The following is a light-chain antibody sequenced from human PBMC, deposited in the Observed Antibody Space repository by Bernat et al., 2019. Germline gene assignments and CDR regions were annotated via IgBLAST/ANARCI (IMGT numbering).Light chain of an antibody. CDR1: QVIGTY. Sequence: DIQLTQSPSFLSASVGDRVTITCRASQVIGTYLAWYHQKPGKAPHLLIYGASTLQSGVPSRFSGSGSGTEFTLTISSLQPEDSATYYCQQLDNFPLTFGQGKRLEIK. CDR3: QQLDNFPLT. J-gene: IGKJ5*01. CDR2: GAS. V-gene: IGKV1-9*01.